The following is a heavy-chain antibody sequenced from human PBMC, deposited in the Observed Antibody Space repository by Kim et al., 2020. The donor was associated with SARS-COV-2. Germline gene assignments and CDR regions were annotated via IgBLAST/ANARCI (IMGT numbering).Heavy chain of an antibody. V-gene: IGHV1-69*13. Sequence: SVKVSCKASGGTFSSYAISWVRQAPGQGLEWMGGIIPIFGTANYAQKFQGRVTITADESTSTAYMELSSLRSEDTAVYYCAQARRYYDILTGSLPTDYYYYGMDVWGQGTTVTVSS. D-gene: IGHD3-9*01. CDR3: AQARRYYDILTGSLPTDYYYYGMDV. J-gene: IGHJ6*02. CDR2: IIPIFGTA. CDR1: GGTFSSYA.